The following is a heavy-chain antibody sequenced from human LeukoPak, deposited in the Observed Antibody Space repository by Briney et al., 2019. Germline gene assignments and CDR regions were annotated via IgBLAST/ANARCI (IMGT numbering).Heavy chain of an antibody. Sequence: GGSLRLSCAASGFTFSTYAMTWVRQAPGKGLEWVSRITGSGHSTYYADSVKGRFTISRDNSKSTLYLQMNSLRAEDTALYYCVREVGEAQGFYDILTGPRLDYWGQGTLVTVYS. CDR3: VREVGEAQGFYDILTGPRLDY. J-gene: IGHJ4*02. D-gene: IGHD3-9*01. CDR2: ITGSGHST. CDR1: GFTFSTYA. V-gene: IGHV3-23*01.